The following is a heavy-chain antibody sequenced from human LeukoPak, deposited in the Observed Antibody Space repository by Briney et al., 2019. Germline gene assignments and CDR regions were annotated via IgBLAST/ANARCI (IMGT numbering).Heavy chain of an antibody. CDR2: INHSGST. J-gene: IGHJ6*03. CDR1: GGSFSGYY. D-gene: IGHD3-22*01. Sequence: PSETLSLTCAVYGGSFSGYYWSWIRQPPGKGLEWIGEINHSGSTNYNPSLKSRVTISVDTSKNQFSLKLSSVTAADTAVYYCARGWDSSGYLYYYYYYMDVWGKGTTVTVSS. V-gene: IGHV4-34*01. CDR3: ARGWDSSGYLYYYYYYMDV.